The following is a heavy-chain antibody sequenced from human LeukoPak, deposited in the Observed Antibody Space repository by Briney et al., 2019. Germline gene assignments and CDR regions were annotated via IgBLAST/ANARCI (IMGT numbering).Heavy chain of an antibody. V-gene: IGHV4-34*01. CDR1: GGSFSGYY. J-gene: IGHJ4*02. CDR2: IYYSGST. CDR3: ARHIVVVPAAFDY. D-gene: IGHD2-2*01. Sequence: KSSETLSLTCAVYGGSFSGYYWSWIRQPPGKGLEWIGSIYYSGSTYYNPSLKSRVTISVDTSKNQFSLKLSSVTAADTAVYYCARHIVVVPAAFDYWGQGTLVTVSS.